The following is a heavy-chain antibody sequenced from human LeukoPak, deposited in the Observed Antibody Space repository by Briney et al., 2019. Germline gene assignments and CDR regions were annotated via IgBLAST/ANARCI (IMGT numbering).Heavy chain of an antibody. V-gene: IGHV4-39*07. D-gene: IGHD3-10*01. CDR2: MYYSGST. Sequence: SETLSLTCTVSGGSIGSSSYYWGWIRQPPGKGLEWIGSMYYSGSTFYNPSLKSRVTILVDTSKNQFSLKLSSVTAADTAVYYCARDYGSGRRYYYMDVWGKGTTVTVSS. CDR1: GGSIGSSSYY. J-gene: IGHJ6*03. CDR3: ARDYGSGRRYYYMDV.